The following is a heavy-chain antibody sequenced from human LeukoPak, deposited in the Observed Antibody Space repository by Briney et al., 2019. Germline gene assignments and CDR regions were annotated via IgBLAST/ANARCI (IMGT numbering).Heavy chain of an antibody. CDR1: GGSFSGYY. CDR3: ARGLREMATTIRSYYYYYYMDV. V-gene: IGHV4-34*01. Sequence: SETLSLTCAVYGGSFSGYYWSWIRQPPGKGLEWIGEINHSGSTNYNPSLKSRVTISVDTSKNQFSLKLSSVTAADTAVYYCARGLREMATTIRSYYYYYYMDVWGKGTTVTVSS. J-gene: IGHJ6*03. CDR2: INHSGST. D-gene: IGHD5-24*01.